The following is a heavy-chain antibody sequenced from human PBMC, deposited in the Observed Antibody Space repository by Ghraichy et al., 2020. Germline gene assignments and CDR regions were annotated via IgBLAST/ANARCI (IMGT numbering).Heavy chain of an antibody. J-gene: IGHJ4*02. CDR3: ARDRGYSYGFPFDY. D-gene: IGHD5-18*01. CDR1: GGSFSGYY. CDR2: INHSGST. Sequence: SETLSLTCAVYGGSFSGYYWSWIRQPPGKGLEWIGEINHSGSTNYNPSLKSRVTISVDTSKNQFSMKLSSVTAADTAVYYCARDRGYSYGFPFDYWGQGTLVTVSS. V-gene: IGHV4-34*01.